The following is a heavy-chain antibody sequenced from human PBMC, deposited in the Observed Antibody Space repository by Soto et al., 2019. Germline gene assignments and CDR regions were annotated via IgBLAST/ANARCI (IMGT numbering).Heavy chain of an antibody. CDR3: ASPSSSGYHEGAFDI. D-gene: IGHD6-19*01. Sequence: QVQLQESGPGLVKPSETLSLTCTVSGGSISSYYWSWIRQPPGKGLEWIGYIYYSGSTNYNPSLKSRVTISVDTSKNQFSLKLSSVTAADTAVYYCASPSSSGYHEGAFDIWGQGTMVTVSS. V-gene: IGHV4-59*01. CDR1: GGSISSYY. CDR2: IYYSGST. J-gene: IGHJ3*02.